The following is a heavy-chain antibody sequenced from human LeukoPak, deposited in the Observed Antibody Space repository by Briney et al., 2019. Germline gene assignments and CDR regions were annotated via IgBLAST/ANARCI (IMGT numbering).Heavy chain of an antibody. D-gene: IGHD5-12*01. Sequence: LETLSLTCTVSGGSVSSNRYYWGWIRQPPGKGLEWIGSMYYNGGTYYNPSLKSQVTISADTNKNQFSLKLTSVTAADTAVYFCARVTDYFDDSGYTWGQGTLVTVSS. CDR2: MYYNGGT. V-gene: IGHV4-39*07. J-gene: IGHJ5*02. CDR3: ARVTDYFDDSGYT. CDR1: GGSVSSNRYY.